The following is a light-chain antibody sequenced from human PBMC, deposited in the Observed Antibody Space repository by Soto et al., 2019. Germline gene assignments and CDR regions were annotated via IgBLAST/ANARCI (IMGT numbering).Light chain of an antibody. CDR3: QNYDYLPG. V-gene: IGKV1-33*01. CDR1: QDISDY. J-gene: IGKJ2*01. Sequence: DIQMTQSPSSLSASVGDRVTITCQASQDISDYLNWYQQKPGKAPKLLIYDASNLETGVPSRFSGSGSGTDFTFTINSLQPEDIATYYCQNYDYLPGFGQGTKLEIK. CDR2: DAS.